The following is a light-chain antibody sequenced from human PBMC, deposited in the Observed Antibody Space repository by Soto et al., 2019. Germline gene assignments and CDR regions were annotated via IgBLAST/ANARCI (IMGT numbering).Light chain of an antibody. CDR3: QQYHSTPPRWT. CDR1: RSVSSN. V-gene: IGKV3-15*01. J-gene: IGKJ1*01. Sequence: EIVMTQSPATLSVSPGARATLSCRASRSVSSNLAWYQQRPGQAPRLLIYGASTRATGIPARFSGSVSGTEFTLTISSLQSEDFALYYCQQYHSTPPRWTFGQGTRVEIK. CDR2: GAS.